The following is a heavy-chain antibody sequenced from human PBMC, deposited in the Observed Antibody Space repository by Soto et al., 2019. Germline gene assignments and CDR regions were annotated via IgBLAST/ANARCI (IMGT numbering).Heavy chain of an antibody. J-gene: IGHJ5*02. V-gene: IGHV1-3*01. CDR3: ARAYVAVASTPWFDP. Sequence: QVQLVQSGAEVKNPGASARVSCKASGYTFSNYAMHWVRQAPGQRLEWMGWINAGNGNTRYSQKFQGRVTITRDTSASTAHMELSSLRSEDKAVYYCARAYVAVASTPWFDPWGQGTLITVSS. CDR2: INAGNGNT. CDR1: GYTFSNYA. D-gene: IGHD6-19*01.